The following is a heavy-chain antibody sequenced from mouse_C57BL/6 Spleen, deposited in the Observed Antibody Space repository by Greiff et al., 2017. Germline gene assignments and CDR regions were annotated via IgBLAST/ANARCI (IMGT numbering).Heavy chain of an antibody. J-gene: IGHJ4*01. Sequence: VQLQQSGAELVKPGASVKLSCTASGFNINDYYMHWVKQRPEQGLEWIGRIDPEDGETKYTPKFQGKATLTADTSSNTAYLQLSSLTSEDTAGDYCAKMVTYYAMDYWGQGTSVTVSS. V-gene: IGHV14-2*01. CDR2: IDPEDGET. CDR3: AKMVTYYAMDY. D-gene: IGHD2-2*01. CDR1: GFNINDYY.